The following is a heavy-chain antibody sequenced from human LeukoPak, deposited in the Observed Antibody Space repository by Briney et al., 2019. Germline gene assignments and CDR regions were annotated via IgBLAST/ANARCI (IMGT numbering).Heavy chain of an antibody. D-gene: IGHD1-26*01. CDR3: ATSIVGLTYDEHFQH. Sequence: GGSLRLSCGAPGFTFSANALSWVRQAPGKGLEWVSTIYDGGSNTNYADSVKGRFTISRDNSKNTLYLQMNSLRAEDTAVYYCATSIVGLTYDEHFQHWGQGTLVTVSS. J-gene: IGHJ1*01. CDR1: GFTFSANA. CDR2: IYDGGSNT. V-gene: IGHV3-23*01.